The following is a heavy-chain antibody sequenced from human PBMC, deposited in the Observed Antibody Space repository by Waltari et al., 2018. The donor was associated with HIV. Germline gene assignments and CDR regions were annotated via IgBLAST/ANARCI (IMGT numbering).Heavy chain of an antibody. V-gene: IGHV4-4*02. CDR2: IYHSGST. CDR3: ARVSSLTGYYKALNY. D-gene: IGHD3-9*01. J-gene: IGHJ4*02. CDR1: GGSISSSNW. Sequence: VQLQDSGPGLVKPSGTLSLTCVVSGGSISSSNWWCWVRQPPGKGLEWIGEIYHSGSTNYNPSLKSRVTISVDKSKDKFTLKLRSVTAADTAVYFCARVSSLTGYYKALNYWGQGTLVTVSS.